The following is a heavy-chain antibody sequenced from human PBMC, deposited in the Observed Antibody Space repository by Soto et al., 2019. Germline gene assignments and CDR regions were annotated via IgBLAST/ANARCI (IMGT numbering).Heavy chain of an antibody. Sequence: GGSLRLSCASSGFTFSGSAMHWVRQASGKGLEWVGRIRSKANNYATVYAASVKGRFTISRDDSKNTAYLQMNSLKTEDTAVYFCTDAYATGWGQGTLVTVSS. V-gene: IGHV3-73*01. CDR2: IRSKANNYAT. CDR1: GFTFSGSA. D-gene: IGHD2-8*01. J-gene: IGHJ4*02. CDR3: TDAYATG.